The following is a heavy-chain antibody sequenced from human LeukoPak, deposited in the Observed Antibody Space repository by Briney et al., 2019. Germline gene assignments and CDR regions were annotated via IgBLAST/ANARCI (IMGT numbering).Heavy chain of an antibody. V-gene: IGHV3-23*01. J-gene: IGHJ4*02. CDR1: GFTFSTYA. D-gene: IGHD5-18*01. Sequence: GGSLRLSCAASGFTFSTYAMTWVRQAPGQGLEWVSSISGSGSGTYYADSVKGRFTISRDNSKNTLYLQMNSLRAEDTAVYYCARGTAMATTHFDYWGQGTLVTVSS. CDR2: ISGSGSGT. CDR3: ARGTAMATTHFDY.